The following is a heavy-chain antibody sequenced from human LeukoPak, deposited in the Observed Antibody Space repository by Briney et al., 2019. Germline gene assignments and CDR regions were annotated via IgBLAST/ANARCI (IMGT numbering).Heavy chain of an antibody. CDR1: GFTFSSYG. CDR3: ANLLRWEPY. Sequence: GGSLRLSCAASGFTFSSYGMHWVRQAPGKGLEWVAVISYDGSNKYYADSVKGRFTISRDNSKNTLYLQMNSLRAEDTAVYYCANLLRWEPYWGQGTLVTVSS. V-gene: IGHV3-30*18. CDR2: ISYDGSNK. D-gene: IGHD4-23*01. J-gene: IGHJ4*02.